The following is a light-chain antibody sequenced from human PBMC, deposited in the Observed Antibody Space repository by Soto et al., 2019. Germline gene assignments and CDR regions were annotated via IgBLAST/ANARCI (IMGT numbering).Light chain of an antibody. J-gene: IGLJ2*01. CDR3: AAWDDSLVV. CDR1: SSNIGSNT. Sequence: QSVLTQPPSASGTPGQRVTISCSGSSSNIGSNTVTWYQHLPGSAPKLLIYRNSQRPSGVPDRFSASKSGTSASLAISGLRSEDDADYYCAAWDDSLVVFGGGTKLTVL. V-gene: IGLV1-44*01. CDR2: RNS.